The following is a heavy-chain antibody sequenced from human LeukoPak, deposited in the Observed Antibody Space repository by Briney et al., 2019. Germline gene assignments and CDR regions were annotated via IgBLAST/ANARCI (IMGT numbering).Heavy chain of an antibody. J-gene: IGHJ4*02. CDR3: ARDRAAAGTVSIVAY. CDR2: ISAYNGNT. V-gene: IGHV1-18*04. D-gene: IGHD6-13*01. CDR1: GYTFTSYG. Sequence: GASVKVSCKASGYTFTSYGISWVGQAPGQGLEWMGWISAYNGNTNYAQNLQGRVTMTTDTSTSTAYMELRSLRSDDTAVYYCARDRAAAGTVSIVAYWGQGTLVTVSS.